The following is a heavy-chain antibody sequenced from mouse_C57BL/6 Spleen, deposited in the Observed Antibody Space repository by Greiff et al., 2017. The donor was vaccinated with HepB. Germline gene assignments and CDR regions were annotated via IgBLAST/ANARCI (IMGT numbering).Heavy chain of an antibody. D-gene: IGHD1-1*01. CDR1: GYTFTDYE. CDR3: TRYYEGWFAY. J-gene: IGHJ3*01. CDR2: IDPETGGT. V-gene: IGHV1-15*01. Sequence: VQRVESGAELVRPGASVTLSCKASGYTFTDYEMHWVKQTPVHGLEWIGAIDPETGGTAYNQKFKGKAILTADKASSTAYMELRSLTSEDSAVYYCTRYYEGWFAYWGQGTLVTVSA.